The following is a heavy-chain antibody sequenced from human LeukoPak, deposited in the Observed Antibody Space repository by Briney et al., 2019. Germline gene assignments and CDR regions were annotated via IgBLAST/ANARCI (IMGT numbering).Heavy chain of an antibody. CDR1: GYTFTDYY. CDR2: IYPNSGGT. D-gene: IGHD4/OR15-4a*01. CDR3: ARSRSSRANGGYYFDR. J-gene: IGHJ4*02. V-gene: IGHV1-2*02. Sequence: ASVKVSCKASGYTFTDYYIHWVRQAPGHGLEWMGWIYPNSGGTNYSQSFLDRVTLTRDTSISTAYMELSRLRSDETAVYYCARSRSSRANGGYYFDRWGQGTLVTVSS.